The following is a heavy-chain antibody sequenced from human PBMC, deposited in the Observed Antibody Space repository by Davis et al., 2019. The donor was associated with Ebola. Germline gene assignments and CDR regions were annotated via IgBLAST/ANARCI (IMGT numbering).Heavy chain of an antibody. V-gene: IGHV4-59*08. CDR2: VYHSGIT. CDR3: ATHSGSGWFYYFHS. D-gene: IGHD6-19*01. CDR1: GGSITGYY. J-gene: IGHJ4*02. Sequence: PSETLSLTCTVPGGSITGYYWSWIRQPPGKGLEWIGYVYHSGITNYNPSLKSRVAISEDTSKNQFSLKLSSVTAADTAVYYCATHSGSGWFYYFHSWGQGTLVTVSS.